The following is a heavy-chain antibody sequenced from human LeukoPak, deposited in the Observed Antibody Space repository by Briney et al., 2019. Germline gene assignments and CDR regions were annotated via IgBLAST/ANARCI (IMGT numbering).Heavy chain of an antibody. CDR3: ARDGDAVSAAIAGAFDL. V-gene: IGHV4-61*09. D-gene: IGHD2-2*01. CDR1: AVSISSGNFY. CDR2: VYSTGNT. J-gene: IGHJ3*01. Sequence: SETLSLTCTVSAVSISSGNFYWSWIRQSAGKGLEWIGHVYSTGNTKYNPSLKSRVTISADTSKNQITLRLRSVTAADTAMFYCARDGDAVSAAIAGAFDLWGRGTMVTVSS.